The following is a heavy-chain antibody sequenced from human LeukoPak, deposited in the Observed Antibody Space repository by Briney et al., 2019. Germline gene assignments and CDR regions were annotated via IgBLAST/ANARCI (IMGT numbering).Heavy chain of an antibody. D-gene: IGHD5-18*01. CDR2: ISGSGGST. V-gene: IGHV3-23*01. J-gene: IGHJ4*02. CDR1: GSTFSSYA. Sequence: GGPLRLSCAASGSTFSSYAMSWVRQAPGKGLEWVSAISGSGGSTYYADSVKGRFTISRDNAKNSLYLQMNSLRAEDTAVYYCARGKRHSYGFGEGPFWGQGTLVTVSS. CDR3: ARGKRHSYGFGEGPF.